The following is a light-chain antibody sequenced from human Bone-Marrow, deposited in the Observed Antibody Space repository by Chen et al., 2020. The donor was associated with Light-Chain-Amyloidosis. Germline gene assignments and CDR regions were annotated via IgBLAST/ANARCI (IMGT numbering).Light chain of an antibody. CDR1: DLPTKY. V-gene: IGLV3-25*03. CDR2: RDT. J-gene: IGLJ2*01. Sequence: SYELTPPPSVSVSPGQTASIPCSGDDLPTKYAYWYQQKPGQAPVLVIHRDTERPSGISERFSGSSSGTTATLTISGVQAEDEADYHCQSADSSGTYEVIFGGGTKLTVL. CDR3: QSADSSGTYEVI.